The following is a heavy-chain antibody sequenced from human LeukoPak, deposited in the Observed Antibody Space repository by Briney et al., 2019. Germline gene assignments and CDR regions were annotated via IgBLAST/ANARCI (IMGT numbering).Heavy chain of an antibody. CDR1: GFTFSTYS. CDR2: ISDSGAAM. CDR3: ARDSGNSVDY. J-gene: IGHJ4*02. V-gene: IGHV3-48*02. Sequence: GGSLRLSCAASGFTFSTYSMNWVRQAPGKGLQWVSYISDSGAAMYYADSVKGRFTISRDNAKNSLYLQMNSLRDGDTAVYYCARDSGNSVDYWGQGTLVTVSS. D-gene: IGHD4-23*01.